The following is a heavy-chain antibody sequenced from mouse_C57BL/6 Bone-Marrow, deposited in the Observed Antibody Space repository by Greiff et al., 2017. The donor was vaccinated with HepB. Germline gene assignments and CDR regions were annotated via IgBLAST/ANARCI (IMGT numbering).Heavy chain of an antibody. D-gene: IGHD1-1*01. CDR3: ARNSITTVVPFAY. J-gene: IGHJ3*01. CDR2: IWSGGST. CDR1: GFSLTSYG. V-gene: IGHV2-2*01. Sequence: QVQLQQSGPGLVQPSQSLSITCTVSGFSLTSYGVHWVRQSPGKGLEWLGVIWSGGSTDYNAAFISRLSISKDNSKSQVFFKMNSLQADDTAIYYCARNSITTVVPFAYWGQGTLVTVSA.